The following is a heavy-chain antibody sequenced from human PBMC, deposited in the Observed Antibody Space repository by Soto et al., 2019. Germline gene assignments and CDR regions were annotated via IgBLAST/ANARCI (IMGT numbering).Heavy chain of an antibody. V-gene: IGHV2-5*01. Sequence: QITLKESGPPLLNPTQTLTLTCTFSGFSLSTSGVGVGWIRQPPGKALEWLALIYWNDDKRYSPSLKSRLSITRDTSKNQVVLTMTNVDPVDTATYYCAHRLDTSGWPRFDYWGQGTLVTVSS. D-gene: IGHD6-19*01. CDR1: GFSLSTSGVG. CDR2: IYWNDDK. CDR3: AHRLDTSGWPRFDY. J-gene: IGHJ4*02.